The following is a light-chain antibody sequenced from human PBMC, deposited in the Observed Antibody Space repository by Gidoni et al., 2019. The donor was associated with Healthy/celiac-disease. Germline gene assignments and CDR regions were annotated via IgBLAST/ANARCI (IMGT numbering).Light chain of an antibody. CDR1: RSNIGAGYA. CDR3: QSYDSSLSGYV. V-gene: IGLV1-40*01. J-gene: IGLJ1*01. CDR2: GNS. Sequence: QSVLTQPPSVSGAPGQRVTISCTGSRSNIGAGYAVHWYQQLPGTAPNLLIYGNSNRPSGVPDRFSGSKSGTSASLAITGLQAEDEADYYCQSYDSSLSGYVFGTGTKVTVL.